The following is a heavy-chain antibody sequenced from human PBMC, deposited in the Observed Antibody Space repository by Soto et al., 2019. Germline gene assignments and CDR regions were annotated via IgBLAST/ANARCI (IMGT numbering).Heavy chain of an antibody. D-gene: IGHD4-17*01. CDR3: ARSKAMVDYGGNSAPLYYYYGMDV. J-gene: IGHJ6*02. Sequence: KPSETLSLTCTVSGGSISSYFYIWVRQPPGKGLEWIGSVYYTGTTDYNPSLKSRVTISVDTSKNQFSLKLSSVTAADTAVYYCARSKAMVDYGGNSAPLYYYYGMDVWGQGTTVTVSS. CDR2: VYYTGTT. V-gene: IGHV4-59*01. CDR1: GGSISSYF.